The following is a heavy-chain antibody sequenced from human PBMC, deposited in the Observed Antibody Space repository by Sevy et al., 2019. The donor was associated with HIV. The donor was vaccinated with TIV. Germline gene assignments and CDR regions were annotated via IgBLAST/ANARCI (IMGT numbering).Heavy chain of an antibody. Sequence: SETLSLTCTVSGGSITSLYWNWIRQPPGKGLEWFANIYYNGHINYNPSLKSRVTLSLDTSQNQFSLRLSAVTAAETSWYYCAGENAWGRGYSWGQGTLVTVSS. CDR2: IYYNGHI. CDR1: GGSITSLY. V-gene: IGHV4-59*08. D-gene: IGHD1-26*01. J-gene: IGHJ4*02. CDR3: AGENAWGRGYS.